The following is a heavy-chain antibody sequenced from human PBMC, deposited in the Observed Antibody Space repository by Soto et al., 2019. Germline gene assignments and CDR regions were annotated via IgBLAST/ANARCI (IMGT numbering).Heavy chain of an antibody. CDR2: IYYSGST. D-gene: IGHD5-12*01. Sequence: SETLSLTCTVSGGSISSGDYYWSWIRQPPGKGLEWIGYIYYSGSTYYNPSLKSRVTISVDTSKNQFSLKLSSVTAADTAVYYCAREGDGYNYGIDYRAQRTPVTVSS. CDR3: AREGDGYNYGIDY. J-gene: IGHJ4*02. CDR1: GGSISSGDYY. V-gene: IGHV4-30-4*01.